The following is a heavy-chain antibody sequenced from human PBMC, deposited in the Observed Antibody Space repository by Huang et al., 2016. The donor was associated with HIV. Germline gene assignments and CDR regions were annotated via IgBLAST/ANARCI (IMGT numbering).Heavy chain of an antibody. CDR1: GFTFSSYG. Sequence: QVHLVESGGGVVQSGGSLRLSCAASGFTFSSYGMHWVRQSPGKGLEWVAFIRYDGNNKDYVDSVKGRVTITRDNSKNTLYLQMNSLRAEDTAVYYCAKSGCGGDCYSFWGQGTLVTVSS. D-gene: IGHD2-21*02. CDR2: IRYDGNNK. J-gene: IGHJ4*02. CDR3: AKSGCGGDCYSF. V-gene: IGHV3-30*02.